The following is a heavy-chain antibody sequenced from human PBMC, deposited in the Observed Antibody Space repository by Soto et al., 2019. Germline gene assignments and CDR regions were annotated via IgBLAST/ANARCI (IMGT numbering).Heavy chain of an antibody. CDR1: GGSISSSSYY. J-gene: IGHJ5*02. CDR2: IYYSGST. D-gene: IGHD6-19*01. Sequence: SETLSLTCTVSGGSISSSSYYWGWIRQPPGKGLEWIGSIYYSGSTYYNPSLKSRVTISVDTSKNQFSLKLSSVTAADTAVYYCARPVQQWLRSGFDPWGQGTLVTVSS. V-gene: IGHV4-39*01. CDR3: ARPVQQWLRSGFDP.